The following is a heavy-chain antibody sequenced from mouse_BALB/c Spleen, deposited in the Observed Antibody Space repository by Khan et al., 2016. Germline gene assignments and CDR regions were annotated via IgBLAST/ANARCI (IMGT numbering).Heavy chain of an antibody. J-gene: IGHJ4*01. D-gene: IGHD2-1*01. CDR3: TRSAYGNHPYYAMDY. CDR2: IHPSDSES. Sequence: QVQLQQSGPELVKPGASVKMSCKASGYTFTRYWMNWVKQRPGQGLEWIGMIHPSDSESRLNQKFKDKATLTVDNSSSIAYMQLSSPTSEDSAVYYCTRSAYGNHPYYAMDYWGQGTSVTVSS. V-gene: IGHV1-74*01. CDR1: GYTFTRYW.